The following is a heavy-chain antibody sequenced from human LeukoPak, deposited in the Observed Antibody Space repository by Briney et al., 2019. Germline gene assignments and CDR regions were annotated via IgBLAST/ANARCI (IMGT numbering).Heavy chain of an antibody. CDR3: AREKSLYYYDSSAQGAFDI. V-gene: IGHV3-53*01. CDR2: IYSGGST. Sequence: GGSLRLSCAASGFTFGSYWMSWVRQAPGKGLEWVSVIYSGGSTYYADSVKGRFTISRDNSKNTLYLQMNSLRAEDTAVYYCAREKSLYYYDSSAQGAFDIWGQGTMVTVSS. CDR1: GFTFGSYW. J-gene: IGHJ3*02. D-gene: IGHD3-22*01.